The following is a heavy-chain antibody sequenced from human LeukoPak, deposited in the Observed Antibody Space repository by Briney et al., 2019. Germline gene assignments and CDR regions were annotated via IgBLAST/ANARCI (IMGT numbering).Heavy chain of an antibody. CDR1: GYTLTELS. CDR3: ARSGYIVVVPAAGTDAFDI. CDR2: ISAYNGNT. J-gene: IGHJ3*02. Sequence: ASVKVSCKVSGYTLTELSMHWVRQAPGQGLEWMGWISAYNGNTNYAQKLQGRVTMTTDTSTSTAYMELRSLRSDDTAVYYCARSGYIVVVPAAGTDAFDIWGQGTMVTVSS. V-gene: IGHV1-18*01. D-gene: IGHD2-2*01.